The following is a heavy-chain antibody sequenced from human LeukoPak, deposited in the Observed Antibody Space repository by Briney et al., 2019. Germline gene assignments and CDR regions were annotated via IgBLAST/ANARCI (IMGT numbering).Heavy chain of an antibody. CDR2: ISGSGGST. CDR1: GFTFSSYG. V-gene: IGHV3-23*01. D-gene: IGHD1-26*01. Sequence: PTGGSLRLSCAASGFTFSSYGMSWVRQAPGKGLEWVSAISGSGGSTYYADSVKGRFTISRDTSKYTLYLHMNSLRAEDTAVYYCARNGDSGSYRWEAFDIWGQGTMVTVSS. CDR3: ARNGDSGSYRWEAFDI. J-gene: IGHJ3*02.